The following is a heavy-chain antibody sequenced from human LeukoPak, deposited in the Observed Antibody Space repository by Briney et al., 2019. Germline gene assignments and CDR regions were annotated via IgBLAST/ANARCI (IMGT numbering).Heavy chain of an antibody. CDR3: ARERARIAARTPRDYYYYMDV. Sequence: KPSETLSLTCTVSGYSISSGYYWGWIRQPPGKGLEWIGSIYYSGSTYYNPSLKSRVTISVDTSKNQFSLKLSSVTAADTAVYYCARERARIAARTPRDYYYYMDVWGKGTTVTVSS. CDR1: GYSISSGYY. D-gene: IGHD6-6*01. J-gene: IGHJ6*03. CDR2: IYYSGST. V-gene: IGHV4-38-2*02.